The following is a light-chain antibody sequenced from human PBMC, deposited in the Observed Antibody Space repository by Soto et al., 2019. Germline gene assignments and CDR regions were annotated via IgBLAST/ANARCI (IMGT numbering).Light chain of an antibody. J-gene: IGLJ1*01. Sequence: QSVLSQPPSASGTPGQRVTISCSGTGSNIGSNTVDWYQQLPGTAPKVLIYSNNQRPSGVPGRFSGSKSGTSASLAISGLQSADEADYYCEAWDAGLHRYVFGSGSKATVL. CDR1: GSNIGSNT. CDR3: EAWDAGLHRYV. V-gene: IGLV1-44*01. CDR2: SNN.